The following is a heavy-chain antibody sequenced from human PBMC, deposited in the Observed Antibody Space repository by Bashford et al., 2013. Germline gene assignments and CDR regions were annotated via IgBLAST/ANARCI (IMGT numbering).Heavy chain of an antibody. V-gene: IGHV3-7*01. Sequence: VRQAPGKGPEWVANIKQDGSQKYYVDSVKGRFTISRDNAKNSLYLQMNTLRAEDTAVYFCARGARSLDSWGRGSLVTVSS. CDR2: IKQDGSQK. CDR3: ARGARSLDS. D-gene: IGHD4-17*01. J-gene: IGHJ4*02.